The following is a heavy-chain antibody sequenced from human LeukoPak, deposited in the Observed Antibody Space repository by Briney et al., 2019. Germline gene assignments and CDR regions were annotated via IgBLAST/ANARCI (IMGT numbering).Heavy chain of an antibody. V-gene: IGHV3-64*01. Sequence: PGGSLRLSCAGSGFTFSSYAMHWVRQAPGKGLEYVSAISSNGGSTYYANSVKGRFTISRDNSKNTLYLQMGSLRAEDMAVYYCARDGSYYYGSGSPFDYWGQGTLVTVSS. CDR1: GFTFSSYA. CDR3: ARDGSYYYGSGSPFDY. D-gene: IGHD3-10*01. J-gene: IGHJ4*02. CDR2: ISSNGGST.